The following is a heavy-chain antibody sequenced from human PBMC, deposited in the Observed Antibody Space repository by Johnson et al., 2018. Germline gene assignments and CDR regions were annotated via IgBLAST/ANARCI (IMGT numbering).Heavy chain of an antibody. CDR2: ITSSSTYM. CDR1: GFTFSSYT. Sequence: VQLVQSGGGLVKPGGSLRVSCAASGFTFSSYTMNWVRQAPGKGLQWVSSITSSSTYMFHADSVKGRFTISRDNAKNSLSLQMNSLRAEDTAGYCCARSDLVKFGSWSFKITAFDIWGQGTVVTVSS. V-gene: IGHV3-21*01. J-gene: IGHJ3*02. D-gene: IGHD3-10*01. CDR3: ARSDLVKFGSWSFKITAFDI.